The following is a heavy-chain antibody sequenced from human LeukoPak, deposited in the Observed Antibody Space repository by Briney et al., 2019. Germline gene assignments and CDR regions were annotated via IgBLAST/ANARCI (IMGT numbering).Heavy chain of an antibody. CDR1: GYTFISYG. D-gene: IGHD6-19*01. V-gene: IGHV1-18*01. CDR3: AREAAVAGTLGWFDP. CDR2: ISAYNGNT. Sequence: ASVKVSCKASGYTFISYGISWVRQAPGQGLEWMGWISAYNGNTNYAQKLQGRVTMTTDTSTSTAYMELRSLRSDDTAVYYCAREAAVAGTLGWFDPWGQGTLVTVSS. J-gene: IGHJ5*02.